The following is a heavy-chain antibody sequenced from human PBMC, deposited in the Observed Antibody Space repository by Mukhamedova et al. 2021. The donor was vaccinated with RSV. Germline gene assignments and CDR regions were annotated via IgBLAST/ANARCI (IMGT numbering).Heavy chain of an antibody. CDR2: ISYDGSNK. CDR3: ARGPSDPYDYGDYMNAFDI. D-gene: IGHD4-17*01. V-gene: IGHV3-30-3*01. Sequence: GLEWVAVISYDGSNKYYADSVKGRFTISRDNSKNTLYLQMNSLRAEDTAVYYCARGPSDPYDYGDYMNAFDIWGQGTMVTVSS. J-gene: IGHJ3*02.